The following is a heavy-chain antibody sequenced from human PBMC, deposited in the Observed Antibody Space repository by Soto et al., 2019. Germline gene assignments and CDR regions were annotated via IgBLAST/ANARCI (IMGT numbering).Heavy chain of an antibody. D-gene: IGHD1-26*01. CDR1: GYSFTSLD. J-gene: IGHJ4*01. Sequence: QVQLVQSGAAVREPGASVKVSCKASGYSFTSLDINWVRQTTVQGLEWMGWMQPSSGRTGYAQKIQGRVTLTRDTSINTDYMELSSLTADDTVWYYCARGVTAGVDYWGHGTMVTVCS. V-gene: IGHV1-8*01. CDR3: ARGVTAGVDY. CDR2: MQPSSGRT.